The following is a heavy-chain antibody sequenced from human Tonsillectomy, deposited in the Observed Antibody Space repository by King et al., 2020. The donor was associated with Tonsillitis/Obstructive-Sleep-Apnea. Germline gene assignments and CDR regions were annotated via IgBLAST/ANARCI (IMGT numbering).Heavy chain of an antibody. V-gene: IGHV3-48*02. J-gene: IGHJ4*02. CDR2: ISSSSSTI. CDR3: ARAGQWVAPGGGYYFDY. CDR1: GFTFSSYS. D-gene: IGHD6-19*01. Sequence: EVQLVESGGGLVQPGGSLRLSCAASGFTFSSYSMNWVRQAPGKGLEWVSYISSSSSTIYYADSAKGRFTISRDNAKNSLYLQMNSLRDEETGVYYCARAGQWVAPGGGYYFDYWGQGTLVTVSS.